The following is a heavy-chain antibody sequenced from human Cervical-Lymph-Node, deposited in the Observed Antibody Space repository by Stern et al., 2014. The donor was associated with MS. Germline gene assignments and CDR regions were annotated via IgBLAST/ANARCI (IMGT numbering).Heavy chain of an antibody. J-gene: IGHJ4*02. CDR1: GFTFSSYS. CDR2: ISRSSSTI. V-gene: IGHV3-48*02. Sequence: EVQLVESGGGLVQPGGSLRLSCAASGFTFSSYSMNWVRQAPGKGLEWVSYISRSSSTIYNADSVKGRFTISRDNAKNSLYLQMNSLRDEDTAVYYCARTATSSWYRLDYWGQGTLVTVFS. D-gene: IGHD6-13*01. CDR3: ARTATSSWYRLDY.